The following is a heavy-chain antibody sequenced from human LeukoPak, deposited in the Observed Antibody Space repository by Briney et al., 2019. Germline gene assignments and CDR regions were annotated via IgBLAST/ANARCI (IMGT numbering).Heavy chain of an antibody. CDR1: EFTFSSYG. J-gene: IGHJ4*02. CDR3: AKDQLVATMVRGVIITGPDY. D-gene: IGHD3-10*01. V-gene: IGHV3-30*18. CDR2: ISYDGSNK. Sequence: GGSLRLSCAASEFTFSSYGMHWVRQAPGKGLEWVAVISYDGSNKYYADSVKGRFTISRDNSKNTLYLQMNSLRAEDTAVYYCAKDQLVATMVRGVIITGPDYWGQGTLVTVSS.